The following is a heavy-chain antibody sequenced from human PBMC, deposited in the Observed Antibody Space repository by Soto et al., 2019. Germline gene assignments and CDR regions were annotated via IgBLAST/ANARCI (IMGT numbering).Heavy chain of an antibody. V-gene: IGHV3-23*01. Sequence: GGSLRLSCAASGFTFSSYAMSWVRQAPGKGLEWVSAISGSGGSTYYADSVKGRFTISRGNSKSTLYLQMNSLRAEDTALYYCARDRAPGWAFYYGMDVWGQGTAVTVSS. CDR3: ARDRAPGWAFYYGMDV. CDR2: ISGSGGST. CDR1: GFTFSSYA. J-gene: IGHJ6*02. D-gene: IGHD1-26*01.